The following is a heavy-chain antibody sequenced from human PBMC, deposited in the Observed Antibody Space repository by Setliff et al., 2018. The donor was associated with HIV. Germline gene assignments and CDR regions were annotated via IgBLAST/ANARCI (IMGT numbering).Heavy chain of an antibody. J-gene: IGHJ5*01. CDR2: ISWSSGNI. CDR3: AWGEACAA. Sequence: GGSLRLSCTASGCAFESYAMHWVRQAPGKGLEWVSGISWSSGNIVYADSVKGRFTISRDNAKNSLYLQMNSLRVEDTAFYYCAWGEACAAWGQGTLVTVSS. CDR1: GCAFESYA. D-gene: IGHD3-16*01. V-gene: IGHV3-9*01.